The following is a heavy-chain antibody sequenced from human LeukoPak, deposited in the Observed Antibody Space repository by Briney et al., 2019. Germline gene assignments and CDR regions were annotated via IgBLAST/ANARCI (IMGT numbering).Heavy chain of an antibody. Sequence: GGSLRLSCAASVFTVSSNYMSWIGPAPGKGLEWVSVIYSGGSTYYADSVKGRFTIARDNSKNTLYLQMNSLRAEDTAVYYCARLYSSSSPSYYYYGMDVWGQGTTVTVSS. CDR3: ARLYSSSSPSYYYYGMDV. D-gene: IGHD6-6*01. J-gene: IGHJ6*02. V-gene: IGHV3-66*01. CDR1: VFTVSSNY. CDR2: IYSGGST.